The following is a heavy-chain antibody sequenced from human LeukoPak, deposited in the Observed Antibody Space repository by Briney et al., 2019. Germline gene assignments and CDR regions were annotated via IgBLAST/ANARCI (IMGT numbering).Heavy chain of an antibody. CDR1: GGSISSSSYY. CDR3: ARDSYDSSGLDSEDP. D-gene: IGHD3-22*01. J-gene: IGHJ5*02. V-gene: IGHV4-39*07. Sequence: SETLSLTCTVSGGSISSSSYYWGWIRQPPGKGLEWIGSIYYSGSTYYNPSLKSRVTISVDTSKNQFSLKLSSVTAADTAVYYCARDSYDSSGLDSEDPWGQGTLVTVSS. CDR2: IYYSGST.